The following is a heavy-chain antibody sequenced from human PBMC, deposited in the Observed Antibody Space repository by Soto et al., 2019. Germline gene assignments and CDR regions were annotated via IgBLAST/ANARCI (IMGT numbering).Heavy chain of an antibody. J-gene: IGHJ6*02. CDR3: ARNTYYDFWSGPYPKTDYYYYYGMDV. V-gene: IGHV1-69*13. CDR1: GCTFSSYA. Sequence: ASVKVSCKASGCTFSSYAIGWVRQAPGQGLEWMGGIIPIFGTANYAQKFQGRVTITADESTSTAYMELSSLRSEDTAVYYCARNTYYDFWSGPYPKTDYYYYYGMDVWGQGTTVTVSS. D-gene: IGHD3-3*01. CDR2: IIPIFGTA.